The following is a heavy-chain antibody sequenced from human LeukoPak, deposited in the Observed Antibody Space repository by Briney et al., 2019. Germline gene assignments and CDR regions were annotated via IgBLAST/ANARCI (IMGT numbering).Heavy chain of an antibody. V-gene: IGHV1-18*01. CDR3: ARDYPPTIYCSSTSCYRESFDY. J-gene: IGHJ4*02. CDR2: ISAYNGNT. D-gene: IGHD2-2*01. Sequence: ASVKVSCKASGYTFTSYGISWVRQAPGQGLEWMGWISAYNGNTNYAQKLQGRVTMTTDTSTSTAHMELRSLRSDDTAVYYCARDYPPTIYCSSTSCYRESFDYWGQGTLVTVSS. CDR1: GYTFTSYG.